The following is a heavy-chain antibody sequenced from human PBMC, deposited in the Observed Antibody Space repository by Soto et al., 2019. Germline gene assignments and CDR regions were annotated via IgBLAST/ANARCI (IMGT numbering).Heavy chain of an antibody. V-gene: IGHV1-8*01. CDR2: MNPNSGNT. CDR1: GYTFTSYD. CDR3: ARGPGGWLRLRGASDY. D-gene: IGHD5-12*01. J-gene: IGHJ4*02. Sequence: GASVKVSCKASGYTFTSYDINWVRQATGQGLEWMGWMNPNSGNTGYAQKFQGRVTMTRNTSISTAYMELSSLRSEDTAVYYWARGPGGWLRLRGASDYWGQGTLVTVSS.